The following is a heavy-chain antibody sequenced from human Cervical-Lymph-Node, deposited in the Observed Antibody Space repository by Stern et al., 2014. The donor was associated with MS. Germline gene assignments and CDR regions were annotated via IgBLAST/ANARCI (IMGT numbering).Heavy chain of an antibody. CDR3: ARGRDSSGYYYGGIFDF. CDR1: GGTFSSYS. D-gene: IGHD3-22*01. J-gene: IGHJ4*02. Sequence: QMQLVQSGAEVKKPGSSVKVSCKTSGGTFSSYSINWVRQAPGQGLELVGGIIPIYGKADYAQRFQGRVTITADESTSTSYMELRSLTSEDTAVYYCARGRDSSGYYYGGIFDFWGQGTLVTVSS. V-gene: IGHV1-69*01. CDR2: IIPIYGKA.